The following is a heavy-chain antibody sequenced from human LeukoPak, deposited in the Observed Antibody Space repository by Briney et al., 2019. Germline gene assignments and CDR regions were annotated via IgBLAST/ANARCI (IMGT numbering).Heavy chain of an antibody. CDR1: GFTFSSYW. J-gene: IGHJ4*02. D-gene: IGHD6-19*01. CDR2: INHSGST. CDR3: ARARGYSSGWYEGYFDY. V-gene: IGHV4-34*01. Sequence: GSLRLSCAASGFTFSSYWMSWIRQPPGKGLEWIGEINHSGSTNYNPSLKSRVTISVDTSKNQFSLKLSSVTAADTAVYYCARARGYSSGWYEGYFDYWGQGTLVTVSS.